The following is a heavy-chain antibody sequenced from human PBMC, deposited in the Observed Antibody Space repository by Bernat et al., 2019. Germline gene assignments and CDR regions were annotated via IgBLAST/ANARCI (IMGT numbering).Heavy chain of an antibody. J-gene: IGHJ4*02. CDR1: GFTFSSYA. V-gene: IGHV3-23*01. CDR2: ISGSGTST. CDR3: AKDAFVLVTSQSPFDS. Sequence: EVQLLESGGGLVQPGGSLRLSCAASGFTFSSYAMSWVRQAPGKGLEWVSAISGSGTSTYYALSLKGRLTKSRAKSENRRYLQRNSLRADDTAVYYCAKDAFVLVTSQSPFDSWGQGTRVTVSS. D-gene: IGHD2-21*02.